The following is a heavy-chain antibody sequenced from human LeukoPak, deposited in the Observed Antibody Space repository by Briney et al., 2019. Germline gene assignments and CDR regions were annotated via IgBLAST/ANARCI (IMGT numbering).Heavy chain of an antibody. CDR2: INPNSGGT. V-gene: IGHV1-2*02. CDR1: GYTFTGYY. CDR3: ARPTQPYCSSTSCYRGHRLECDY. D-gene: IGHD2-2*02. Sequence: ASVKVSCKASGYTFTGYYMRWVRQAPGQGLEWMGWINPNSGGTNYAQKFQGRVTMTRDTSISTAYMELSRLRSDDTAVYYCARPTQPYCSSTSCYRGHRLECDYWGQGTLVTVSS. J-gene: IGHJ4*02.